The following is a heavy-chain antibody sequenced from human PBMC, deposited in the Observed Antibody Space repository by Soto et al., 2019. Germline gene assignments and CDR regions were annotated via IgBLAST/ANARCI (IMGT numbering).Heavy chain of an antibody. D-gene: IGHD2-2*01. CDR2: INHSGST. CDR1: GGSFSGYY. CDR3: ARGGKIAYQLRWNYGMDV. Sequence: SETLSLTCAVHGGSFSGYYWSWICQPAGKGLEWIGEINHSGSTNYNPSLKSRVTISVDTSKNQFSLKLSSVTAADTAVYYWARGGKIAYQLRWNYGMDVWGQGTTVTVSS. V-gene: IGHV4-34*01. J-gene: IGHJ6*02.